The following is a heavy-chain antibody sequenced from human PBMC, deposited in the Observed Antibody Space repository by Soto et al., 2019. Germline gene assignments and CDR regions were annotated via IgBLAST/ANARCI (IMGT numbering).Heavy chain of an antibody. CDR1: GDSISTVDYF. Sequence: QVQLLESGPGLVKPSQTLSLTCSVSGDSISTVDYFWAWVRQPPGQALEYIGYIYKSATTYYNPSFESRVAISLETSKSQFSLNVTSLTAADTAVYFFARGRYCLTGRCFPNWFDSWGQGTLVTVSS. CDR3: ARGRYCLTGRCFPNWFDS. D-gene: IGHD2-15*01. V-gene: IGHV4-30-4*01. J-gene: IGHJ5*01. CDR2: IYKSATT.